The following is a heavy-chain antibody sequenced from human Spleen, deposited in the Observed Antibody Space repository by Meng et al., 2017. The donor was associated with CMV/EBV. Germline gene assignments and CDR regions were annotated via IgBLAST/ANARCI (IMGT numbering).Heavy chain of an antibody. CDR2: ISSSSSYI. Sequence: GGSLRLSCAASGFTFSSYSMNWVRQAPGKGLEWVSSISSSSSYIYYADSVKGRFTIPRDNAKNSLYLQMNSLRAEDTAVYYCARFTDCSSTSCYPNYFDYWGQGTLVTVSS. CDR1: GFTFSSYS. V-gene: IGHV3-21*01. D-gene: IGHD2-2*01. J-gene: IGHJ4*02. CDR3: ARFTDCSSTSCYPNYFDY.